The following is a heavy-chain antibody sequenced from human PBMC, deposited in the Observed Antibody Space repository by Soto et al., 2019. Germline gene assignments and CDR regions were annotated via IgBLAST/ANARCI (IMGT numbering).Heavy chain of an antibody. CDR1: GYTFTSYD. V-gene: IGHV1-8*01. CDR3: ARWPYDILTGYSGRNYYYYYGMDV. CDR2: MNPNSGNT. J-gene: IGHJ6*02. D-gene: IGHD3-9*01. Sequence: ASVKVSCKASGYTFTSYDINWVRQATGQGLEWMGWMNPNSGNTGYAQKFQGRVTMTRNTSISTAYMELSSLRSEDTAVYYCARWPYDILTGYSGRNYYYYYGMDVWGQGTTVTVSS.